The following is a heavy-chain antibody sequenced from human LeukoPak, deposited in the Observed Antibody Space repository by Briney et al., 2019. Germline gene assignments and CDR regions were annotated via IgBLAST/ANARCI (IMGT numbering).Heavy chain of an antibody. J-gene: IGHJ4*02. V-gene: IGHV1-46*01. CDR3: AVRGGYRSRRVYFFDY. CDR1: GYTFTSYF. D-gene: IGHD6-13*01. CDR2: INPNSGST. Sequence: TSMKVSCKASGYTFTSYFMHWVRRAPGQGLEWMGIINPNSGSTTYAQKFQGRVTMTRDTSTSTVYMELSSLRSEDTAVYYCAVRGGYRSRRVYFFDYWGQGTLVTVSS.